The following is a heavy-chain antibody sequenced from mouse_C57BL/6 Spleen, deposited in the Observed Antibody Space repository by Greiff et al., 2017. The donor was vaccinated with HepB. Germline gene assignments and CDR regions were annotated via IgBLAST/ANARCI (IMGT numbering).Heavy chain of an antibody. CDR2: IHPNSGST. J-gene: IGHJ4*01. CDR3: ASTSREVFYAMDY. V-gene: IGHV1-64*01. Sequence: QVQLQQPGAELVKPGASVKLSCTASGYTFTSYWMHWVKQRPGQGLEWIGMIHPNSGSTNYNEKFKSKATLTVDKSSSTAYMQLSSLTSEDSAVYYCASTSREVFYAMDYWGQGTSVTVSS. CDR1: GYTFTSYW.